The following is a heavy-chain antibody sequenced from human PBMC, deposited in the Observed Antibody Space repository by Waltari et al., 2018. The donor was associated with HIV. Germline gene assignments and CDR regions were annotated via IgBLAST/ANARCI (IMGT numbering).Heavy chain of an antibody. Sequence: QVHLQESGPGLVKPSETLSLTCTVSGGSISPRSYYWGWIRRPPGKGLEWIGSIYVSETSYYNPSLKSRVTMSLDTSRNQFSLKLNSVTAADTAVYYCASDDREYCNDSSCWSFDPWGPGTLVTVSS. CDR2: IYVSETS. CDR1: GGSISPRSYY. CDR3: ASDDREYCNDSSCWSFDP. D-gene: IGHD3-22*01. V-gene: IGHV4-39*01. J-gene: IGHJ5*02.